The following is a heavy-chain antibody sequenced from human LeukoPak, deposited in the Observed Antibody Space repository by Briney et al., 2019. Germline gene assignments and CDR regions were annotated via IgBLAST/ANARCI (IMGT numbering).Heavy chain of an antibody. CDR1: GFTFSSSA. Sequence: PGGSLRLSCAASGFTFSSSAMSWVRQAPGKGLEWVSAISNNGGYTYYADSVQGRFTISRDNSKSTLCLQMNSLRAEDTAVYYCARGVYPTPKNNRPLGYFDYWGQGTLVTVSS. CDR3: ARGVYPTPKNNRPLGYFDY. CDR2: ISNNGGYT. J-gene: IGHJ4*02. V-gene: IGHV3-23*01.